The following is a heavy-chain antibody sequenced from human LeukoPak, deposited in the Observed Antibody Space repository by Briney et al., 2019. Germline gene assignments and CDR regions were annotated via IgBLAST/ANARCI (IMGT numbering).Heavy chain of an antibody. V-gene: IGHV3-23*01. Sequence: QPGGSLRLSCEASGFTFSAYAMTWVRQAPGKGLEWVSSIGSDNKPHYSESVKGRFAISRDNSKNTLFLQLHNLRVEDTALYYCARDPTVAEAWWGQGTQVTVSS. CDR2: IGSDNKP. CDR3: ARDPTVAEAW. J-gene: IGHJ4*02. CDR1: GFTFSAYA. D-gene: IGHD6-13*01.